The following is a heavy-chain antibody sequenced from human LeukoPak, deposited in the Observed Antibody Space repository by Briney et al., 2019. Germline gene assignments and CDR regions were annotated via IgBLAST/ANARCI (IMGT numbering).Heavy chain of an antibody. CDR2: IVVGSGNT. J-gene: IGHJ4*02. V-gene: IGHV1-58*02. CDR1: GFTFTSSA. D-gene: IGHD5-18*01. Sequence: SVKVSCKASGFTFTSSAMQWVRQARGQRLEWIGWIVVGSGNTNYAQKFQERVTITRDMSTSTAYMELSSLRSEDTAVYYCAADPVGDTAGWYWGQGTLVTVSS. CDR3: AADPVGDTAGWY.